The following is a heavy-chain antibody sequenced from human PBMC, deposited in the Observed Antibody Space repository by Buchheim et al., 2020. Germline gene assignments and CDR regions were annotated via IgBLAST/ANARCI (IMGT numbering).Heavy chain of an antibody. CDR1: GGSISSGDYY. D-gene: IGHD3-10*01. V-gene: IGHV4-30-4*01. CDR3: ARDRGPHYYGSGSPGGMDV. J-gene: IGHJ6*02. CDR2: IYYSGST. Sequence: QVQLQESGPGLVKPSQPLSLTCPVSGGSISSGDYYWSWIRQPPGKGLEWIGYIYYSGSTYYNPSLKSRVTIPVKPSKNHFSLKLSSVTAADTAVYYCARDRGPHYYGSGSPGGMDVWGQGTT.